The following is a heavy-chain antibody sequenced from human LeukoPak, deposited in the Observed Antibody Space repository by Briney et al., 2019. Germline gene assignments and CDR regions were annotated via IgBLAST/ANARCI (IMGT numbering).Heavy chain of an antibody. CDR2: IIPIFGTA. CDR3: AVGGRRLVLKGPFDY. D-gene: IGHD6-6*01. CDR1: GGTFSSYA. J-gene: IGHJ4*02. V-gene: IGHV1-69*13. Sequence: VASVKVSCKASGGTFSSYAISWVRQAPGQGLEWMGGIIPIFGTANYAQKFQGRVTITADESTSTAYMELSSLRSEDTAVYYCAVGGRRLVLKGPFDYWGQGTLVTVSS.